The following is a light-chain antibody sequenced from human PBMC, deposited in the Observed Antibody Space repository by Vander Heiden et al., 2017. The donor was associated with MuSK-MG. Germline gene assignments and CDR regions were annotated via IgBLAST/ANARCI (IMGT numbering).Light chain of an antibody. CDR1: VRGRNY. CDR2: KDS. J-gene: IGLJ2*01. V-gene: IGLV3-27*01. Sequence: YELTQPSSVSVSPGQAARITCSGDVRGRNYARWCQQKPGQAPLLLIYKDSERPSGIPERFSGSSSGTTITLTISGAQVEDEAEYYCYCATDNYLGLFGGGTKLTVL. CDR3: YCATDNYLGL.